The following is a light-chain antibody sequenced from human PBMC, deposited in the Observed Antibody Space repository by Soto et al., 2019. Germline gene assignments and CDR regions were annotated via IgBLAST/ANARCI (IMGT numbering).Light chain of an antibody. CDR3: QLRSNWPPIT. Sequence: EILWTQSSGTLSLSPGERATLSCRASQSVSSSYLAWYQQKPGQAPRLLIYDASNRATGIPARFSGSGSGTDFTLTISSLEPEDFAVYYCQLRSNWPPITFGQGTRLEIK. V-gene: IGKV3D-20*02. CDR2: DAS. CDR1: QSVSSSY. J-gene: IGKJ5*01.